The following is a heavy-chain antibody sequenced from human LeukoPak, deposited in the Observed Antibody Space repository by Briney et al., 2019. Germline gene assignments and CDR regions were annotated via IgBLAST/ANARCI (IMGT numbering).Heavy chain of an antibody. V-gene: IGHV3-30-3*01. J-gene: IGHJ4*02. Sequence: GRSLRLSCAASGFTFSSYAMPWVRQAPGKGLEWVAVISYDGSNKYYADSVKGRFTISRDNSKNTLYLQMNSLRAEDTAVYYCVREPSREQWRLYYFDYWGQGTLVTVSS. CDR2: ISYDGSNK. CDR3: VREPSREQWRLYYFDY. CDR1: GFTFSSYA. D-gene: IGHD6-19*01.